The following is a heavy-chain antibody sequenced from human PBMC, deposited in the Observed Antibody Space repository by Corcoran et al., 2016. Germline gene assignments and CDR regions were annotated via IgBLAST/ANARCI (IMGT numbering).Heavy chain of an antibody. J-gene: IGHJ4*02. Sequence: QVQLVQSGAEVKKPGASVKVSCKASGYTFTSYCISWVRQAPGQGLEWMGWISAYNGNTNYAQKLQGRVTMTTDTSTSTAYMELRSLRSDDTAVYYCARDQPNYDILTGRSYFDYWGQGTLVTVSS. CDR3: ARDQPNYDILTGRSYFDY. CDR2: ISAYNGNT. V-gene: IGHV1-18*01. CDR1: GYTFTSYC. D-gene: IGHD3-9*01.